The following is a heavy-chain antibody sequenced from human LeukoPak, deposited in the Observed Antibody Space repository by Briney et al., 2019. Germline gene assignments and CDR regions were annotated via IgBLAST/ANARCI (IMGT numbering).Heavy chain of an antibody. CDR2: INHSGST. J-gene: IGHJ4*02. CDR1: GITVRNNF. CDR3: ARELYSSGWYENY. Sequence: PGGSLRLSCAASGITVRNNFMIWVRQAPGKGLEWIGEINHSGSTNYNPSLKSRVTISVDTSKNQFSLKLSSVTAADTAVYYCARELYSSGWYENYWGQGTLVTVSS. D-gene: IGHD6-19*01. V-gene: IGHV4-34*01.